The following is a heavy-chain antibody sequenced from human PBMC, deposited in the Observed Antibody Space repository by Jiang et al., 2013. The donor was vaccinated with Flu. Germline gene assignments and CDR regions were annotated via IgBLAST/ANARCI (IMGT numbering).Heavy chain of an antibody. CDR3: ARRIAVAGTVAFDI. J-gene: IGHJ3*02. CDR1: GYSISSGYY. V-gene: IGHV4-38-2*02. D-gene: IGHD6-19*01. CDR2: IYHSGST. Sequence: GSGLVKPSETLSLTCTVSGYSISSGYYWGWIRQPPGKGLEWIGSIYHSGSTYYNPSLKSRVTISVDTSKNQFSLKLSSVTAADTAVYYCARRIAVAGTVAFDIWGQGTMVTVSS.